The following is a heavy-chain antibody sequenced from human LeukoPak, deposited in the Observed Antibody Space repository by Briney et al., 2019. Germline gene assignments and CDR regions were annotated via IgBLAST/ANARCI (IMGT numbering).Heavy chain of an antibody. Sequence: SETLSLTCTVSGGSISNYYWSWIRQPAGKGLEWIGRIYSSGSTNYNPSLKSRVTMSVETSKNQFSLKLSSVTAADTAMYSCARPRSSSGWDGDFDYWGQGTLVTVSS. D-gene: IGHD6-19*01. J-gene: IGHJ4*02. CDR3: ARPRSSSGWDGDFDY. CDR2: IYSSGST. V-gene: IGHV4-4*07. CDR1: GGSISNYY.